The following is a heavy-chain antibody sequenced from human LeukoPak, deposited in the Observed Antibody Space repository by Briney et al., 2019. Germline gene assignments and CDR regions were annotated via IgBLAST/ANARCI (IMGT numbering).Heavy chain of an antibody. Sequence: GGSLRLSCAASGFTFSDYTLHWVRQAPGKGLEWLAVISYDGSQKYYADSVTGRFTISRDNSKNTVNLQMNSLRVEHTAVFYCATANSSSWHYFDDWGQGTLVTVSS. V-gene: IGHV3-30*04. CDR2: ISYDGSQK. D-gene: IGHD6-13*01. J-gene: IGHJ4*02. CDR1: GFTFSDYT. CDR3: ATANSSSWHYFDD.